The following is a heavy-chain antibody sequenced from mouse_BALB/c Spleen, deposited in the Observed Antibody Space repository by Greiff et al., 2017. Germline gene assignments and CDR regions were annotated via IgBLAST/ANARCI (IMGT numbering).Heavy chain of an antibody. CDR2: LDPETGGT. J-gene: IGHJ3*01. CDR3: TSYYGYVIAD. Sequence: QVQLQQSGAELVRPGASVTLSCKASGYTFTEYEMHWVKQTPVHGLEWIGALDPETGGTAYNQKFKGKATLTADKSSSTAYMELRSLTSEDSAVDYCTSYYGYVIADWGEGTLVTVSA. D-gene: IGHD1-2*01. V-gene: IGHV1-15*01. CDR1: GYTFTEYE.